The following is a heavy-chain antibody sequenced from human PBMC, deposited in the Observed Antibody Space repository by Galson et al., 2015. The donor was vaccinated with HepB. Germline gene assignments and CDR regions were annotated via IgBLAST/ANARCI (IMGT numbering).Heavy chain of an antibody. CDR3: VKYSSSWPL. CDR2: ISSNGGST. V-gene: IGHV3-64D*06. CDR1: GFTFSSYA. J-gene: IGHJ4*02. Sequence: SLRLSCAASGFTFSSYAMHWVRQAPGKGLEYASAISSNGGSTYYADSVQGRFTISRDNSKNTLYLQMSSLRAEDTAVYYCVKYSSSWPLWGQGTLVTVSS. D-gene: IGHD6-13*01.